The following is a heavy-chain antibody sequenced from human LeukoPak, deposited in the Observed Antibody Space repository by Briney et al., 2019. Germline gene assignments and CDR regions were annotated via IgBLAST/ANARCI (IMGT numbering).Heavy chain of an antibody. J-gene: IGHJ4*02. CDR3: ARLPYCSGGRCYLDY. Sequence: ASVKLSCKASGYTFTGYYMHWVRQAPGQGLEWMGWINPNSGGTNYAQKFQGRVTMTRDTSISKAYMELSRLRFDDTAVYYCARLPYCSGGRCYLDYWGQGTLVTVS. CDR2: INPNSGGT. V-gene: IGHV1-2*02. D-gene: IGHD2-15*01. CDR1: GYTFTGYY.